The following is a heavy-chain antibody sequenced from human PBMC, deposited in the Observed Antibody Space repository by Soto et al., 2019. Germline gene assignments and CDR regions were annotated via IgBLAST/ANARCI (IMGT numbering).Heavy chain of an antibody. CDR3: ATAPRGYDFWSGYYNLYYGMDV. J-gene: IGHJ6*02. CDR1: GGSFSGCY. CDR2: IHHSGST. Sequence: PSESRSLTFAVHGGSFSGCYWSWIRQPPGKWLDCIGEIHHSGSTNYNPSLKSRVTISVDTSKNQFSLKLSSVTAEDTAVYYCATAPRGYDFWSGYYNLYYGMDVWGQGTTVTVSS. V-gene: IGHV4-34*01. D-gene: IGHD3-3*01.